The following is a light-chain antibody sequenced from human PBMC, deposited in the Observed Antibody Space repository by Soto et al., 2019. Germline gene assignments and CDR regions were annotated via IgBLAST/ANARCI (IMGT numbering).Light chain of an antibody. J-gene: IGKJ4*01. CDR3: QQYNNWPRAT. CDR1: QSISSN. CDR2: RTS. Sequence: EIVMTQSPATLSVSPGERATLSCRASQSISSNLAWYQQKPGQAPRLLMFRTSSRATGFPARCSGSGSGTEFNLTISSLQSEDVGVYYCQQYNNWPRATFGGGTKVEIK. V-gene: IGKV3-15*01.